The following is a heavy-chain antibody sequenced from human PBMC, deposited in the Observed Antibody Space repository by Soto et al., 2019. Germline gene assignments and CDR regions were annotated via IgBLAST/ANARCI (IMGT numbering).Heavy chain of an antibody. J-gene: IGHJ6*02. V-gene: IGHV3-33*01. Sequence: GGSLRLSCAASGFTFSSYGMHWVRQAPGKGLEWVAVIWYDGSNKYYADSVKGRFTISRDNSKNTLYLQMNSLRAEDTAVYYCARELGYCSGGSCSIYGKEPNYYYYGMDVWGQGTTVTVSS. CDR2: IWYDGSNK. CDR3: ARELGYCSGGSCSIYGKEPNYYYYGMDV. CDR1: GFTFSSYG. D-gene: IGHD2-15*01.